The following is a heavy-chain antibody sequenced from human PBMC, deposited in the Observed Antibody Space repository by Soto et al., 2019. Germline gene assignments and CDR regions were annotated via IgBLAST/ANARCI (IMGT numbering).Heavy chain of an antibody. CDR1: GFIFSGHS. CDR3: RGYCSGGGWGSGRDY. J-gene: IGHJ4*02. CDR2: ISSRSTYT. V-gene: IGHV3-21*02. D-gene: IGHD2-15*01. Sequence: EVQLVESGGGLVKPGGSLRLSCAASGFIFSGHSMNWVRQAPGKGLEWVASISSRSTYTYYADSANGRFTISRDNVNNTLYLQMNSLRAEDTAFNFCRGYCSGGGWGSGRDYWGQGTRVTVSS.